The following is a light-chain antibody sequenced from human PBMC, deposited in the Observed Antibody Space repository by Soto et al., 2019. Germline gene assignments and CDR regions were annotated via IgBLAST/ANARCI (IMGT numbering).Light chain of an antibody. V-gene: IGLV2-14*01. CDR1: SSDIGGYDY. CDR3: SSYTSSSTLNVV. J-gene: IGLJ2*01. Sequence: QSVLTQPASVSGSPGQSITISCTGTSSDIGGYDYVSWYQQHPGKAPKLIIYEVTYRPSGISNRFSASKSGNTASLTISGLQAEDEADYYCSSYTSSSTLNVVFGGGTQLTVL. CDR2: EVT.